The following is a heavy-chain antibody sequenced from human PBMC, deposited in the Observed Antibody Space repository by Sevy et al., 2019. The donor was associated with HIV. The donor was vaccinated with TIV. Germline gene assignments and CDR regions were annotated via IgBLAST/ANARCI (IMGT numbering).Heavy chain of an antibody. J-gene: IGHJ4*02. CDR2: ISGSGGST. CDR1: GFTFSSYA. V-gene: IGHV3-23*01. CDR3: VMDRRLYYFDY. Sequence: GGSLRLSCAASGFTFSSYAMSWVRQAPGKGLEWVSAISGSGGSTYYADSVKGRFTISRDNSKNTLYLQMNSLRAEDTAVYYCVMDRRLYYFDYWGQGTLATVSS. D-gene: IGHD6-19*01.